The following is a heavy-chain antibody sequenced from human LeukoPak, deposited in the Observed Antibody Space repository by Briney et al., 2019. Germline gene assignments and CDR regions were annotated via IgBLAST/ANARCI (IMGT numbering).Heavy chain of an antibody. Sequence: SETLSLTCAVYGGSFSGYYWSWIRQPPGKGLEWIGEINHSGSTNYNPSLKSRVTISVDTSKNQFSLKLSSVTAADTAVYYCARLRTYYYDSSGFHGDYWGQGTLVTVSS. V-gene: IGHV4-34*01. J-gene: IGHJ4*02. CDR2: INHSGST. CDR3: ARLRTYYYDSSGFHGDY. CDR1: GGSFSGYY. D-gene: IGHD3-22*01.